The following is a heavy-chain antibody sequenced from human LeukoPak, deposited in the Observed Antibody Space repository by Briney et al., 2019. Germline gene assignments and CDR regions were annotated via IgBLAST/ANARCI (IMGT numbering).Heavy chain of an antibody. V-gene: IGHV3-30*03. CDR3: ARKSGFMMVGEINADNWFDP. D-gene: IGHD3-3*01. Sequence: GGSRRPSCPGAGFTFRNSVFNWVRQPPGKGLKWVAVIPANGSKRFYADSVKGRFTISRDNSRDTLYLHMQTLRPEDSAVYYCARKSGFMMVGEINADNWFDPWGQGTPVTVSS. CDR2: IPANGSKR. J-gene: IGHJ5*02. CDR1: GFTFRNSV.